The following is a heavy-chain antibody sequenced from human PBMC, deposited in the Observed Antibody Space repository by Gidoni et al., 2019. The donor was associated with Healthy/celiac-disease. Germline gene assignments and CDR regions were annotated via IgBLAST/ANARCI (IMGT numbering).Heavy chain of an antibody. J-gene: IGHJ6*02. CDR3: ASSYSNYGNGKKSYYYYGMDV. Sequence: QVQLVESGGGVVQPGRSLRPSCPASGFTFSRSAMHLVRQAPGKGLEWVAVISYDGSNKYYADSVKGRFTISRDNSKNTLYLQMNSLRAEDTAVYYCASSYSNYGNGKKSYYYYGMDVWGQGTTVTVSS. V-gene: IGHV3-30-3*01. CDR2: ISYDGSNK. CDR1: GFTFSRSA. D-gene: IGHD4-4*01.